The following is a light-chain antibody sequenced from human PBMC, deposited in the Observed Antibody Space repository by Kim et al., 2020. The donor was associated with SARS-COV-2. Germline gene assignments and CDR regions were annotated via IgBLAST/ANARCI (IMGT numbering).Light chain of an antibody. CDR3: QKSDSAPWT. V-gene: IGKV1-27*01. Sequence: ASVGDRVTITCRASQGISNYLAWYQQKPEKVPNLLIYAASTLQSGVPSRFSGSGSGTDFTLTISSLQPEDVATYYCQKSDSAPWTFGQGTKVDIK. J-gene: IGKJ1*01. CDR2: AAS. CDR1: QGISNY.